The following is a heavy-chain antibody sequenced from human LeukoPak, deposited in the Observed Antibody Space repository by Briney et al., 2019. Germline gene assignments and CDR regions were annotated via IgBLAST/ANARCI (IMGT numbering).Heavy chain of an antibody. V-gene: IGHV1-18*01. CDR3: ASGYDILTGWYYYMDV. D-gene: IGHD3-9*01. CDR2: ISAYNGNT. CDR1: GYTFTSYG. J-gene: IGHJ6*03. Sequence: ASVKVSCKASGYTFTSYGISWVRQAPGQGLEWMGWISAYNGNTNYAQKLQGRVTMTTDTSTSTAYMELRSLRSDDTAVYYCASGYDILTGWYYYMDVWGKGTTVTVSS.